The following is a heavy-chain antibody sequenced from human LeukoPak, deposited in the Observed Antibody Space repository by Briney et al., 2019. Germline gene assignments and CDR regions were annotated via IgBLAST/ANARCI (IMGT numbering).Heavy chain of an antibody. Sequence: SETLSLTCTVSAGSISSYYWSWIRQPPGKGLEWIGYIYSSGSTNYNPSLKSRVTISVDTSKNQFPLKLSSVTAADTAVYYCARVDEGGYYYYGMDVWGQGTTVTVSS. D-gene: IGHD3-16*01. CDR3: ARVDEGGYYYYGMDV. CDR2: IYSSGST. V-gene: IGHV4-59*01. J-gene: IGHJ6*02. CDR1: AGSISSYY.